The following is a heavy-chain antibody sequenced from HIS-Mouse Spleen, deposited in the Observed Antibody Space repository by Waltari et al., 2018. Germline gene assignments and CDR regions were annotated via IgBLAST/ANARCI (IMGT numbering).Heavy chain of an antibody. CDR2: IYGGGST. CDR1: GFRVSSTY. Sequence: EVQLVESGGGLVQPGGSLRPSCVASGFRVSSTYMSWVRQAPGKGLEWVSVIYGGGSTYYADSVKGRFTISRDNSKNTLYLQMNSLRAEDTAVYYCARKYSSSFDYWGQGTLVTVSS. CDR3: ARKYSSSFDY. D-gene: IGHD6-6*01. J-gene: IGHJ4*02. V-gene: IGHV3-66*01.